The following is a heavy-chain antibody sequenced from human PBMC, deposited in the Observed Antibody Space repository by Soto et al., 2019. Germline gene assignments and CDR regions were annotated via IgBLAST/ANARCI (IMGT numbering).Heavy chain of an antibody. V-gene: IGHV3-9*01. CDR1: GFTFDDYA. CDR3: AKDIYDFWSGSYMDV. D-gene: IGHD3-3*01. Sequence: GGSLRLSCAASGFTFDDYAMHWVRQAPGKGLEWVSGISWNSGSIGYADSVKGRFTISRDNAKNSLYLQMNSLRAEDTALYYCAKDIYDFWSGSYMDVWGKGTTVTVSS. CDR2: ISWNSGSI. J-gene: IGHJ6*03.